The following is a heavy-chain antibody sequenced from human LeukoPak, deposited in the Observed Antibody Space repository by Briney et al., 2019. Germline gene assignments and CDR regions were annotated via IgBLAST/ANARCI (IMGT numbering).Heavy chain of an antibody. CDR2: IYHSGST. CDR1: GCSISSGYY. V-gene: IGHV4-38-2*01. CDR3: ARHGAEMATIEDIVFYFDY. Sequence: SETLSLTCAVSGCSISSGYYRGWIRQPPGKGLEWIGSIYHSGSTYYNPSLKSRVTISVDTSKNQFSLKLSSVTAADTAVYYCARHGAEMATIEDIVFYFDYWGQGTLVTVSS. D-gene: IGHD5-24*01. J-gene: IGHJ4*02.